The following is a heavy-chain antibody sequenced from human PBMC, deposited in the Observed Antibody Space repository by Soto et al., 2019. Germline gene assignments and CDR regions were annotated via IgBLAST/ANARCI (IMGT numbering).Heavy chain of an antibody. CDR3: ARAVIHGRNSYFWFDP. Sequence: SVKVSCKTSGGTFSRHAINWVRQAPGQGLEWMGGIIPMFGTTNYAQKFKGRVTISADESTSTAYMELSRLRSEDAAVYYCARAVIHGRNSYFWFDPWGQGSLGNVSS. CDR2: IIPMFGTT. CDR1: GGTFSRHA. D-gene: IGHD6-6*01. V-gene: IGHV1-69*13. J-gene: IGHJ5*02.